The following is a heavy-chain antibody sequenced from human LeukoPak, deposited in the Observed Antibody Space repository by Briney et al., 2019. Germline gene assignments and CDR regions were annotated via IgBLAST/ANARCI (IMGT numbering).Heavy chain of an antibody. CDR2: INHSGST. D-gene: IGHD3-16*02. J-gene: IGHJ4*02. CDR1: GGSFSGYY. Sequence: SETLSLTCAVCGGSFSGYYWSWIRQPPGKGLEWIGEINHSGSTNYNPSLKSRVTISVDTSKNQFSLKLSSVTAADTAVYYCARGRAYDYVWGSYRSISIFDYWGQGTLVTVSS. V-gene: IGHV4-34*01. CDR3: ARGRAYDYVWGSYRSISIFDY.